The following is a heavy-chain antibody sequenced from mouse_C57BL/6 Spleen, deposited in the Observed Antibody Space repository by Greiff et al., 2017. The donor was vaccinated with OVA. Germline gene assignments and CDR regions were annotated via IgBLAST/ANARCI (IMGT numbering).Heavy chain of an antibody. D-gene: IGHD3-3*01. CDR2: INYDGSST. Sequence: EVKVVESEGGLVQPGSSMKLSCTASGFTFSDYYMAWVRQVPEKGLEWVANINYDGSSTYYLDSLKSRFIISRDNAKNILYLQMSSLKSEDTATYYCARVHLGGLFAYWGQGTLVTVSA. CDR1: GFTFSDYY. V-gene: IGHV5-16*01. J-gene: IGHJ3*01. CDR3: ARVHLGGLFAY.